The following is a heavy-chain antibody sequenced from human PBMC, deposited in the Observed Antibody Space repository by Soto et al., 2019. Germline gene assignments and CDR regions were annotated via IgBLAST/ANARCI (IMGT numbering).Heavy chain of an antibody. CDR2: INHSGST. V-gene: IGHV4-34*01. CDR1: GGSFSGYY. Sequence: SETLSLTCAVYGGSFSGYYWSWIRQPPGKGLEWIGEINHSGSTNYNPSLKSRVTISVDTSKNQFSLKLSSVTAADTAVYYCARGSVVVVPAVYNWSAPWGEEPLVTVPS. CDR3: ARGSVVVVPAVYNWSAP. J-gene: IGHJ5*02. D-gene: IGHD2-2*01.